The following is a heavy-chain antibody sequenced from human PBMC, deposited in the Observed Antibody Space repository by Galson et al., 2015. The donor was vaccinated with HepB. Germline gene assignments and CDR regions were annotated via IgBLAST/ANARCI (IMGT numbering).Heavy chain of an antibody. V-gene: IGHV1-18*01. CDR2: ISAYNGNT. J-gene: IGHJ3*02. CDR3: ARDSKWELQGQDAFDI. CDR1: GYTFTSYG. D-gene: IGHD1-26*01. Sequence: SVKVSCKASGYTFTSYGISWVRQAPGQGLEWMGWISAYNGNTNYAQKLQGRVTMTTDTSTSTAYMELRSLRSDDTAVYYCARDSKWELQGQDAFDIWGQGTMVTVSS.